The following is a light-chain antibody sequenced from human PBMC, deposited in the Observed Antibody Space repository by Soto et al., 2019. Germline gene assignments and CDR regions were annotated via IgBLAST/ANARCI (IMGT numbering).Light chain of an antibody. CDR1: RSVGTF. CDR2: GAS. J-gene: IGKJ5*01. CDR3: QQYGSSHT. V-gene: IGKV3-20*01. Sequence: IVLTQSPGTLSLSPGERATLSCRASRSVGTFLAWYQQKPGQAPRLLIFGASTRATGIPDRFSGSGAGAYFNLTISRLEPADFGVYYCQQYGSSHTFGQGTRLEIK.